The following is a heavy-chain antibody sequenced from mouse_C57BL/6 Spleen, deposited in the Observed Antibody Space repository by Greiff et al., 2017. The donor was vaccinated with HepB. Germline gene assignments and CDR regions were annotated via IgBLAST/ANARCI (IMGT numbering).Heavy chain of an antibody. Sequence: VQLQESGAELVKPGASVKISCKASGYAFSSYWMNWVKQRPGKGLEWIGQIYPGDGDTNYNGKFKGKATLTADKSSSTAYMQLSSLTSEDSAVYFWARGAGTYYFDYGGQGTTLTVSS. CDR3: ARGAGTYYFDY. CDR2: IYPGDGDT. V-gene: IGHV1-80*01. D-gene: IGHD4-1*01. J-gene: IGHJ2*01. CDR1: GYAFSSYW.